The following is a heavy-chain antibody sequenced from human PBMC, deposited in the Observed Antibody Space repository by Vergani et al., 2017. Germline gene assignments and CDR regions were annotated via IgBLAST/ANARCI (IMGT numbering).Heavy chain of an antibody. J-gene: IGHJ4*02. V-gene: IGHV5-51*01. Sequence: EVQLLQSGAAVKKPGESLKISCKASGYRFSDYLIGWVRQMPGKGLEWMGIIFPGDSNPRYNPSIQGRVTISADKSISTDYLQWSSLKASDTAIYYCARRAYSYDVFDFWGQGTQVTVSS. CDR1: GYRFSDYL. CDR3: ARRAYSYDVFDF. CDR2: IFPGDSNP. D-gene: IGHD5-18*01.